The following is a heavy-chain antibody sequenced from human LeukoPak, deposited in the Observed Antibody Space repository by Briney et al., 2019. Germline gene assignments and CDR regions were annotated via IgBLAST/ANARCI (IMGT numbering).Heavy chain of an antibody. CDR3: ARDIGPSIVVVPAAIGY. V-gene: IGHV3-30-3*01. CDR1: GFSFSTYA. CDR2: ISYDGSNK. D-gene: IGHD2-2*01. Sequence: PGGSLRLSCAASGFSFSTYAMSWVRQAPGKGLEWVAVISYDGSNKYYADSVKGRFTISRDNSKNTLYLQMNSLRAEDTAVYYCARDIGPSIVVVPAAIGYWGQGTLVTVSS. J-gene: IGHJ4*02.